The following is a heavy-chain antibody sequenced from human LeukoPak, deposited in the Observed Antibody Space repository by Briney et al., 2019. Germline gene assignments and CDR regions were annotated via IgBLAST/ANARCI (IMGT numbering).Heavy chain of an antibody. CDR1: GYTFTNYG. Sequence: WASVKVSCKASGYTFTNYGINWVRQAPGQGLEWMGWISVYNGNTNYAQMLQGRVTMTTDTSTSTAYMELRSLRSDDTAVYYCARPGRYDILTGFDYWGQGTLVTVSS. J-gene: IGHJ4*02. CDR2: ISVYNGNT. CDR3: ARPGRYDILTGFDY. V-gene: IGHV1-18*01. D-gene: IGHD3-9*01.